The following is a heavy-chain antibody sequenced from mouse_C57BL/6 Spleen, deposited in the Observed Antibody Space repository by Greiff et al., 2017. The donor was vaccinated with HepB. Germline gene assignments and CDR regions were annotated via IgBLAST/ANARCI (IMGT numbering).Heavy chain of an antibody. CDR1: GFTFSSYA. J-gene: IGHJ2*01. CDR3: ARDQTGRDYFDY. Sequence: EVKVVESGGGLVKPGGSLKLSCAASGFTFSSYAMSWVRQTPEKRLEWVATISDGGSYTYYPDNVKGRFTISRDNAKNNLYLQMSHLKSEDTAMYYCARDQTGRDYFDYWGQGTTLTVSS. V-gene: IGHV5-4*01. CDR2: ISDGGSYT. D-gene: IGHD4-1*01.